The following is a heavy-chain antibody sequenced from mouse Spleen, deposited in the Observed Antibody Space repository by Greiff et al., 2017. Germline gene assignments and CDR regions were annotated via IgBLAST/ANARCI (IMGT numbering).Heavy chain of an antibody. CDR2: IYPRSGNT. D-gene: IGHD2-4*01. J-gene: IGHJ3*01. V-gene: IGHV1-81*01. CDR3: AMGDYDDGGFAY. Sequence: VKLMESGAELARPGASVKLSCKASGYTFTSYGISWVKQRTGQGLEWIGEIYPRSGNTYYNEKFKGKATLTADKSSSTAYMELRSLTSEDSAVYFCAMGDYDDGGFAYWGQGTLVTVSA. CDR1: GYTFTSYG.